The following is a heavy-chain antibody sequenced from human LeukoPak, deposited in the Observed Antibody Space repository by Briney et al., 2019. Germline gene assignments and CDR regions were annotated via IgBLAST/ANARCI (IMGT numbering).Heavy chain of an antibody. J-gene: IGHJ4*02. D-gene: IGHD1-26*01. V-gene: IGHV3-23*01. Sequence: GGSLRLSCAASGFTFSSYAMSWVRQAPGKGLEWVSAIGDTTYYADSVEGRFTISRDNSKNTLYLQMNSLRAEDAAIYYCAKAFAFVGANFFDYWGQGTLVTVSS. CDR3: AKAFAFVGANFFDY. CDR1: GFTFSSYA. CDR2: IGDTT.